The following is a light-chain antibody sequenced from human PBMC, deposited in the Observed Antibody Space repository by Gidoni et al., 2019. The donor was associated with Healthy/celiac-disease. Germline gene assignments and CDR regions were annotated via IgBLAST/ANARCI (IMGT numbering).Light chain of an antibody. CDR1: QDISNY. CDR2: DAS. V-gene: IGKV1-33*01. CDR3: QQYDNLPPLT. Sequence: DIQMTQSPSSLSASVGDRVTITCQASQDISNYLNWYQQKPGKAPKLRIYDASNLETGVPSRFSGSGSGTDFTFTISSLQPEDIATYYCQQYDNLPPLTFXGXTKVEIK. J-gene: IGKJ4*01.